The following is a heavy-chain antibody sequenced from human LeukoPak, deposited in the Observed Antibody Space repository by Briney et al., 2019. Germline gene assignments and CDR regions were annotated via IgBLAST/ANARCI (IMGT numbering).Heavy chain of an antibody. D-gene: IGHD3-10*01. J-gene: IGHJ4*02. CDR2: ISYDGSNK. CDR3: AKEDYFGSGSYLGY. V-gene: IGHV3-30*18. CDR1: GFTFSSYG. Sequence: PGGSLRLSCAASGFTFSSYGMHWVRQAPGKGLEWVAVISYDGSNKYYADSVKGRFTISRDNSKNTLFLQMNSLRAEDTAVYYCAKEDYFGSGSYLGYWGQGTLVIVFS.